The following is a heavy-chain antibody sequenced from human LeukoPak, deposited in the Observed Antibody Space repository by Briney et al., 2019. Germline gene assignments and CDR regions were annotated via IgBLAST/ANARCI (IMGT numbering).Heavy chain of an antibody. CDR1: TFTFSSYG. D-gene: IGHD2-2*01. V-gene: IGHV3-33*06. CDR3: AKDRTSAWTLDAFDV. Sequence: GGSLRLSCAASTFTFSSYGMQWVRQAPGKGLEWVTGIWHDGSTKYYADSVKGRFTISRDNSKNTLYLQMNSLRVEETAVYYCAKDRTSAWTLDAFDVWGQGTMVTVS. J-gene: IGHJ3*01. CDR2: IWHDGSTK.